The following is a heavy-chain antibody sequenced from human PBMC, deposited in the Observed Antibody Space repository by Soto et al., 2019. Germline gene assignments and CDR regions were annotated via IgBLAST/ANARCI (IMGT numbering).Heavy chain of an antibody. Sequence: QVQLVESGGCVVQPGRSLRLSCAASGFSFSNNGMHWVRQAPGKGLEWVAIITYDGSKKYYADSVKGRFTISRDNSKNTLYLQMNSLRVEDTAVYYCAKDRVESGLGEIDYWGQGTLVTVSS. V-gene: IGHV3-30*18. CDR1: GFSFSNNG. J-gene: IGHJ4*02. D-gene: IGHD3-16*01. CDR3: AKDRVESGLGEIDY. CDR2: ITYDGSKK.